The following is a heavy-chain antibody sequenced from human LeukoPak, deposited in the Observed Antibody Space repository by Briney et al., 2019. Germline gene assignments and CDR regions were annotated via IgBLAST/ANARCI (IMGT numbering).Heavy chain of an antibody. CDR3: ARDSSDRLPDY. CDR1: GFTVSSNY. CDR2: IYSGGST. D-gene: IGHD6-19*01. J-gene: IGHJ4*02. Sequence: GGYLRLSCAASGFTVSSNYMSWVRQAPGKGLEWVSVIYSGGSTYYADSVKGRFTISRDNAKNSLYLQMNSLRAEDTAVYYCARDSSDRLPDYWGQGTLVTVSS. V-gene: IGHV3-53*01.